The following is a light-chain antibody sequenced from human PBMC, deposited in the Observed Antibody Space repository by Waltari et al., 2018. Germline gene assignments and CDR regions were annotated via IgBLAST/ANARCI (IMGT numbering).Light chain of an antibody. Sequence: QSVLTQPPSVSAAPGQKVNISCSGSSSILGNAYVSWYQQLPTTAPKLLIYDSDGRPSGIPDRFSGSKSGTSATLAITGLQTWDEADYYCGAWDSSLSAFVFGGGTTLTVV. CDR1: SSILGNAY. CDR2: DSD. J-gene: IGLJ2*01. V-gene: IGLV1-51*01. CDR3: GAWDSSLSAFV.